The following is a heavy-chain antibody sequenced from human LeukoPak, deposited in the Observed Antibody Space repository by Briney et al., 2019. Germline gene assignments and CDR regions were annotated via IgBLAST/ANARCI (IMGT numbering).Heavy chain of an antibody. Sequence: ASVKVSCKASGCTFTSYYMHWVREASGQGLEWMGWMSPKSANTGYAQKFQGRVTITRDTSISTAYMELSSLTSEDTAVYYCARTPPGGLIDYWGQGTLVTVSS. CDR2: MSPKSANT. CDR1: GCTFTSYY. J-gene: IGHJ4*02. D-gene: IGHD3-10*01. CDR3: ARTPPGGLIDY. V-gene: IGHV1-8*01.